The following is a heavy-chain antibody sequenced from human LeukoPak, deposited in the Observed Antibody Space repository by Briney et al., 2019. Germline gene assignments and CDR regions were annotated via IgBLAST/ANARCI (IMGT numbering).Heavy chain of an antibody. Sequence: GGSLRLSCAASGFTFSSYSMNGVRQAPGKGLEWVSSISSSSRYIYYADPVKGRLTISRDNAKNSLYLQMNRLRAEDTAVYYCAREIDYWGQGTLVTVSS. V-gene: IGHV3-21*01. J-gene: IGHJ4*02. CDR3: AREIDY. CDR1: GFTFSSYS. CDR2: ISSSSRYI.